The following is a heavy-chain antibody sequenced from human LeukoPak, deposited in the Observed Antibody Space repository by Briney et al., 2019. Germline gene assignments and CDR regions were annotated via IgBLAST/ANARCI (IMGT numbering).Heavy chain of an antibody. D-gene: IGHD1-26*01. V-gene: IGHV4-4*07. CDR2: IYTSGST. CDR1: GGSISSYY. J-gene: IGHJ4*02. Sequence: SETLSLNCTVSGGSISSYYWSWIRQPAGKGLVWIGRIYTSGSTNYNPSLKSRVTMSVDTSKNQFSLKLSSVTAADTAVYYCARDDAAGIVGATPGDYWGQGTLVTVSS. CDR3: ARDDAAGIVGATPGDY.